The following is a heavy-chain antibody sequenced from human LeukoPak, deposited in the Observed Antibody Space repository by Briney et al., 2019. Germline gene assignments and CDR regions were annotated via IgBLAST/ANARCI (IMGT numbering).Heavy chain of an antibody. J-gene: IGHJ2*01. CDR1: GGSISSYY. V-gene: IGHV4-59*01. CDR3: ARGPYYYDGSGSTPYYWYFDL. CDR2: IYYSGST. D-gene: IGHD3-22*01. Sequence: PSEILSLTCTVSGGSISSYYWSWIRQPPGKGLEWIGYIYYSGSTNYNPSLKSRVTISVDTSKNQFSLKLSSVTAADTAVYYCARGPYYYDGSGSTPYYWYFDLWGRGTLVTVSS.